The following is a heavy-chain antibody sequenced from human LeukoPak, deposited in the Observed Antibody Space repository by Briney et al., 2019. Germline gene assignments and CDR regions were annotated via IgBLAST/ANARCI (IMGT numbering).Heavy chain of an antibody. J-gene: IGHJ4*02. CDR1: GFTFSSYS. Sequence: GGSLRLSCAASGFTFSSYSMNWVRQAPGKGLQWVANIKEDGTEKYYVDSVKGRSTISRDNAKNSVYLQMNSLRVEDTAVYYCARRPFGADYWGQGTLVTVSS. CDR2: IKEDGTEK. CDR3: ARRPFGADY. D-gene: IGHD3-10*01. V-gene: IGHV3-7*01.